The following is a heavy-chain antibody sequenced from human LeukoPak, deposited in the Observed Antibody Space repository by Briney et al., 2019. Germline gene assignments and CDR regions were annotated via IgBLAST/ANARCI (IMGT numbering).Heavy chain of an antibody. CDR3: ARTNIGYSYAPY. CDR2: IRYDGSNK. V-gene: IGHV3-30*02. Sequence: PGGSLRLSCAASGFTFSNYGMHWVRQAPGKGLEWVAFIRYDGSNKYYADSVKGRFTISRDNAKNTLYLQMNSLRAEDTAVYYCARTNIGYSYAPYWGQGTLVTVSS. CDR1: GFTFSNYG. J-gene: IGHJ4*02. D-gene: IGHD5-18*01.